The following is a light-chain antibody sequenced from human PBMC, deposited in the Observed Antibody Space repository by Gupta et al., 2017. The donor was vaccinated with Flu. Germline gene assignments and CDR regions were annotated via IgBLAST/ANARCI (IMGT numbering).Light chain of an antibody. J-gene: IGLJ2*01. CDR2: DTN. CDR1: TGVVTSGHY. V-gene: IGLV7-46*01. CDR3: VLDDSDARV. Sequence: GTVTPTCGSSTGVVTSGHYPYRFQQKPGNDHRTLIYDTNNKPAWTPARFSGSRRGGKAALTLAGARPEDEDDYYCVLDDSDARVFGGGTKLTVL.